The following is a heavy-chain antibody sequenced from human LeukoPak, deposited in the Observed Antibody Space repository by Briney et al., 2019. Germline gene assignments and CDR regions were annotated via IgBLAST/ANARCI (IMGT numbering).Heavy chain of an antibody. D-gene: IGHD2-2*01. V-gene: IGHV3-33*06. CDR1: GFTFRSYG. CDR2: IWYDGSNK. J-gene: IGHJ4*02. Sequence: PGGSLRLSCAASGFTFRSYGMHWVRQAPGKGLEWVAVIWYDGSNKYYADSVKGRFTISRDNSKNTLYLQMNSLRAEDTAVYYCAKEPVSKSMRYYFDYWGQGTLVTVSS. CDR3: AKEPVSKSMRYYFDY.